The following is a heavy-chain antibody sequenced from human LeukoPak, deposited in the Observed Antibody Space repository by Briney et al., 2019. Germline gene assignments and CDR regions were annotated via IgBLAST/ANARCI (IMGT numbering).Heavy chain of an antibody. CDR3: ARAGDYCSGGSCYSSFDY. CDR2: ISSSSSYI. Sequence: GGSLRLSCAASGFTFSSYSMNWVRQAPGKGLEWVSSISSSSSYIYYADSVKGRFTISRDNAKNSLYLQMNSMRAEDTAVYYCARAGDYCSGGSCYSSFDYWGQGTLVTVSS. D-gene: IGHD2-15*01. V-gene: IGHV3-21*01. CDR1: GFTFSSYS. J-gene: IGHJ4*02.